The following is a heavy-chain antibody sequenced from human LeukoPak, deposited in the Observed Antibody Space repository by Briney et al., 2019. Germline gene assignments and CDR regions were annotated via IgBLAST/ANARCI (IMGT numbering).Heavy chain of an antibody. J-gene: IGHJ5*01. CDR1: GGSISSYY. CDR2: IYYSGST. D-gene: IGHD3-10*01. V-gene: IGHV4-59*01. CDR3: ARTPPPGATAYGVVDS. Sequence: PLETLSLTCTVSGGSISSYYWSWIRQPPGKGLEWIGYIYYSGSTNYNPSLKSRVTISVDTSKNQFSLKLSSVTAADKAVYYCARTPPPGATAYGVVDSWGQGTLVTVSS.